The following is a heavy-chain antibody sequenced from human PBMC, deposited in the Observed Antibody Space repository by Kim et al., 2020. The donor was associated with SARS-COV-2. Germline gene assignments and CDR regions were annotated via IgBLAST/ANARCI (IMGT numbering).Heavy chain of an antibody. Sequence: ASVKVSCKASGYTFTSYGISWVRQAPGQGLEWMGWISAYNGNTNYAQKLQGRVTMTTDTSTSTAYMELRSLRSDDTAVYYCARGTGYSSGWYAETPLYYFDYWGQGTLVTVSP. V-gene: IGHV1-18*01. CDR2: ISAYNGNT. J-gene: IGHJ4*02. CDR1: GYTFTSYG. CDR3: ARGTGYSSGWYAETPLYYFDY. D-gene: IGHD6-19*01.